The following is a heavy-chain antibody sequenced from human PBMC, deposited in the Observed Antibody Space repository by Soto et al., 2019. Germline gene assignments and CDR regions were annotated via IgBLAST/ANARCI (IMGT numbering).Heavy chain of an antibody. CDR1: GYTLTELS. V-gene: IGHV1-24*01. J-gene: IGHJ6*02. Sequence: ASVKVSCKVSGYTLTELSMHWVRQAPGKGLEWMGGFDPEDGETIYAQKFQGRVTMTEDTSTDTAYMELSSLRSEDTAVYYCATDIAVAGKSGMDVWGQGTTVTSP. CDR2: FDPEDGET. D-gene: IGHD6-19*01. CDR3: ATDIAVAGKSGMDV.